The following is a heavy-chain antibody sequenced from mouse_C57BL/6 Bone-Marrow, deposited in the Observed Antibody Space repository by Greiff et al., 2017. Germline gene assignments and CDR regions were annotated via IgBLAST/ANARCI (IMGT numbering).Heavy chain of an antibody. CDR1: GYTFTSYW. CDR2: IDPSDSNT. J-gene: IGHJ3*01. V-gene: IGHV1-69*01. Sequence: QVQLQQPGAELVMPGASVKLSCKASGYTFTSYWMHWVKQRHGQGLEGIGEIDPSDSNTNYNQKFKGKSTLTVDKSSITSFMLLSSLSSDASAFYYCARSMGFRPFAYWGQGTLVTVSA. D-gene: IGHD1-1*02. CDR3: ARSMGFRPFAY.